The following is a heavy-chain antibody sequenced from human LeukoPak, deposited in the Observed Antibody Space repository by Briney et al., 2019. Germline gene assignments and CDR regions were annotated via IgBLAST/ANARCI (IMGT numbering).Heavy chain of an antibody. V-gene: IGHV4-59*12. CDR1: GGSISSYY. CDR3: ARESIAAAGRITMIVVTKPHWFDP. D-gene: IGHD3-22*01. J-gene: IGHJ5*02. Sequence: PSETLSLTCTVSGGSISSYYWGWIRQPPGKGLEWIGSMYHSGSTNYNPSLKSRVTISVDTSKNQFSLKLSSVTAADTAVYCCARESIAAAGRITMIVVTKPHWFDPWGQGTLVTVSS. CDR2: MYHSGST.